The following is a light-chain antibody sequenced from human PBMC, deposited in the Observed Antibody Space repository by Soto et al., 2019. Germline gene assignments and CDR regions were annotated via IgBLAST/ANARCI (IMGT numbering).Light chain of an antibody. CDR3: CSYAGSSTLVV. J-gene: IGLJ2*01. Sequence: QSVLTQPASVSGSPGQSITISCTGTSSDVGSYNHVSWYQQHPGKAPKLMIYEGSKRPSGVSNRFSGSKSGNTASLTISGLQAEDEADYYCCSYAGSSTLVVFGGGTKVTVL. CDR2: EGS. CDR1: SSDVGSYNH. V-gene: IGLV2-23*01.